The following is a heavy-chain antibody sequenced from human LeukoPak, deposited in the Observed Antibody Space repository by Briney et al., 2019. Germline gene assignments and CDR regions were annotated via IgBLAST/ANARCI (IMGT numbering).Heavy chain of an antibody. CDR3: ARDSGTTGEVKFDP. J-gene: IGHJ5*02. CDR1: GFSISSGFY. V-gene: IGHV4-4*07. D-gene: IGHD3-10*01. CDR2: IYSSGST. Sequence: SETLSLTCTVSGFSISSGFYWSWIRQPAGKGLEWIGRIYSSGSTDYNPSLKSRVTMSVDTSKNKFSLKLSSVTAADTAVYYCARDSGTTGEVKFDPWGQGTLVTVSS.